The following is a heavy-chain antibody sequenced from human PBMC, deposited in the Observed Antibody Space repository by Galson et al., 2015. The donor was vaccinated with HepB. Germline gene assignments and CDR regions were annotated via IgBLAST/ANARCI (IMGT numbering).Heavy chain of an antibody. CDR3: ARVSPPKDIVVVPAAAWATGDYGDYVGGVDY. CDR1: GYTFTSYG. D-gene: IGHD2-2*01. CDR2: ISAYNGNT. V-gene: IGHV1-18*01. Sequence: SVKVSCKASGYTFTSYGISWVRQAPGQGLEWMGWISAYNGNTNYAQKLQGRVTMTTDTSTSTAYMELRSLRSDDTAVYYCARVSPPKDIVVVPAAAWATGDYGDYVGGVDYWGQGTLVTVSS. J-gene: IGHJ4*02.